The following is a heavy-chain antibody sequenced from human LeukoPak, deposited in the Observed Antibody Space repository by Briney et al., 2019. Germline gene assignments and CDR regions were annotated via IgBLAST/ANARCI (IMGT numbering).Heavy chain of an antibody. D-gene: IGHD6-13*01. J-gene: IGHJ6*02. CDR3: ARVRVAAAGRYYYYGMDV. CDR1: GGSFSGYY. V-gene: IGHV4-34*01. CDR2: INHSGST. Sequence: SETLSLTRAVYGGSFSGYYWSWIRQPPGKGLEWIGEINHSGSTNYNPSLKSRVTISVDTSKNQFSLKLSSVTAADTAVYYCARVRVAAAGRYYYYGMDVWGQGTTVTVSS.